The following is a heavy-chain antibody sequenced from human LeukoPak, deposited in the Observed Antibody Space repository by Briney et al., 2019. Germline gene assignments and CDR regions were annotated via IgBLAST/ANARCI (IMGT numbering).Heavy chain of an antibody. Sequence: GGSLRLSCSASGFTFNNYALTWVRQTPGKGLECVSAISGDGVSPYYADSVRGRFTISRDNSKNTLYLQMNNLRVEDTAVYFCARDPGAFPYFFDSWGQGTLVTVSS. CDR3: ARDPGAFPYFFDS. J-gene: IGHJ4*02. D-gene: IGHD4/OR15-4a*01. CDR1: GFTFNNYA. V-gene: IGHV3-23*01. CDR2: ISGDGVSP.